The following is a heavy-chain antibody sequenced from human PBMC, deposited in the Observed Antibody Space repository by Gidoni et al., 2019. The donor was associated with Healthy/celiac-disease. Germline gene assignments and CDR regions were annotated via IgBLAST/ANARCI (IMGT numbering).Heavy chain of an antibody. CDR1: GFTFSSYG. D-gene: IGHD3-9*01. CDR2: ISSSGGST. J-gene: IGHJ4*02. V-gene: IGHV3-23*01. CDR3: AKDMYFDWGFDY. Sequence: EVAVCEAGGGFGQPGGSPWPPRAASGFTFSSYGMSWVRQAPGKGLEWVSAISSSGGSTYYADSVKGRFTISRDNSKNTLYLQMNSLRAEDTAVYYCAKDMYFDWGFDYWGQGTLVTVSS.